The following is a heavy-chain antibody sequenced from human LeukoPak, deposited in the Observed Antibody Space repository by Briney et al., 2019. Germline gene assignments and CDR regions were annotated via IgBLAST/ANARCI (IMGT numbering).Heavy chain of an antibody. Sequence: GGSLRLSCTASGFTFSGYSMNWGRQAPGKGLEWVSYISSSGGTIYYADSVKGQFIISRENAMNSLYLQMNSLRAEDTAVYYCARSRATYAFDIWGQGTMVTVSS. D-gene: IGHD5-12*01. V-gene: IGHV3-48*01. CDR3: ARSRATYAFDI. CDR1: GFTFSGYS. CDR2: ISSSGGTI. J-gene: IGHJ3*02.